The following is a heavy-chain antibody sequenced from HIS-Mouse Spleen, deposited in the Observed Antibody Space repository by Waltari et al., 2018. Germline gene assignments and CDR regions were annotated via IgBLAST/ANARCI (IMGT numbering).Heavy chain of an antibody. J-gene: IGHJ2*01. CDR3: AREIPYSSSWYDWYFDL. Sequence: QLQLQESGPGLVKPSETLSLTCTVSVGSISSSSYYRVWIRQPPGKGREWIGSIYYSGSTYYNPSLKSRVTISVDTSKNQFSLKLSSVTAADTAVYYCAREIPYSSSWYDWYFDLWGRGTLVTVSS. CDR1: VGSISSSSYY. CDR2: IYYSGST. D-gene: IGHD6-13*01. V-gene: IGHV4-39*07.